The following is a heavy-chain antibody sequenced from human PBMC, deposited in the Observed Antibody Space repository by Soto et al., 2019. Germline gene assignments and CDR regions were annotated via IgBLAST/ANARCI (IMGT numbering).Heavy chain of an antibody. CDR3: ARADSSRAFDI. Sequence: SETLSLTCTVSGGSVSSGSYYWSWIRQPPGKGLEWIGYIYYSGSTNYNPSLKSRVTISVDTSKNQFPLKLSSVTAADTAVYYCARADSSRAFDIWGQGTMVTVSS. J-gene: IGHJ3*02. CDR2: IYYSGST. CDR1: GGSVSSGSYY. D-gene: IGHD3-22*01. V-gene: IGHV4-61*01.